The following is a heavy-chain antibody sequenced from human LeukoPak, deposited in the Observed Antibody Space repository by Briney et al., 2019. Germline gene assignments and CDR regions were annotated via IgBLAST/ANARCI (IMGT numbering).Heavy chain of an antibody. V-gene: IGHV1-2*02. Sequence: ASVKVSCKASGYTFTGYYMHWVRQAPGQGLEWMGWINPNSGGTNYAQKFQGRVTMTRDTSISTAYMELSRLRSDDTAVYYCARDKGGAMVRGVIRAFDIWGQGTMVTVSS. D-gene: IGHD3-10*01. CDR3: ARDKGGAMVRGVIRAFDI. J-gene: IGHJ3*02. CDR2: INPNSGGT. CDR1: GYTFTGYY.